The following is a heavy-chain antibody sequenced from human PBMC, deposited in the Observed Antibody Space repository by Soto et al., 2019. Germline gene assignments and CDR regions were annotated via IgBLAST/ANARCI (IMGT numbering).Heavy chain of an antibody. CDR1: GFSFSTYA. CDR2: IDIGGGT. D-gene: IGHD2-21*01. Sequence: EVPLLESGGGLVQPGGSLTLSCAASGFSFSTYAMSWVRQAPGKGLEWVSTIDIGGGTYYADSVKGRCTISRDISKNTLYLQMNSLRAEDTALYYCVTTYRETYYYQGMDVWGQGTTVTVSS. J-gene: IGHJ6*02. V-gene: IGHV3-23*01. CDR3: VTTYRETYYYQGMDV.